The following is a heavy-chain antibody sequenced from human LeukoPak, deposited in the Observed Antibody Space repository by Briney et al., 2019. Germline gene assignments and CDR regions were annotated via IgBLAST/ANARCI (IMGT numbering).Heavy chain of an antibody. CDR3: AKDRTPYSSSSNALH. V-gene: IGHV3-30*18. Sequence: GGSLRPSCAASGFTFSSYGMHWVRQAPGKGLEWVAVISYDGSNKYYADSVKGRFTISRDNSKNTLYLQMNSLRAEDTAVYYCAKDRTPYSSSSNALHWGQGTLVTVSS. CDR1: GFTFSSYG. J-gene: IGHJ4*02. CDR2: ISYDGSNK. D-gene: IGHD6-6*01.